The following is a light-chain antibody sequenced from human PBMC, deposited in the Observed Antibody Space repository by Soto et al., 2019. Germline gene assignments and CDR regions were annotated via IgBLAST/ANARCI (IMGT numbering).Light chain of an antibody. J-gene: IGKJ1*01. CDR1: QSVSGW. CDR2: DAS. Sequence: DIHMTHSPSTLSSSFGDTVTVTFLASQSVSGWLAWYQQKPGEAPKLLIYDASALPRGVPSRFSGSGSGTKFTLTIASLQPDDFATYYCQQYETFSGTFGPGTKV. V-gene: IGKV1-5*01. CDR3: QQYETFSGT.